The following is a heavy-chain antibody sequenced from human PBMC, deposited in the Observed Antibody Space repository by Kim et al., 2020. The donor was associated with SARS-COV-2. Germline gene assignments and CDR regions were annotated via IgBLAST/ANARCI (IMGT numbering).Heavy chain of an antibody. V-gene: IGHV3-49*03. CDR1: GFTFGDYA. CDR3: SRVRGSGLAPGRWYFDY. Sequence: GGSLRLSCTASGFTFGDYAISWFRQAPGKGLEWVGFITSKAYGGTTEYAAPVKGRFAVSRDDSESIAYLQMNTLKTEDTAVYYCSRVRGSGLAPGRWYFDYWGQGTLVTVSS. CDR2: ITSKAYGGTT. J-gene: IGHJ4*02. D-gene: IGHD6-13*01.